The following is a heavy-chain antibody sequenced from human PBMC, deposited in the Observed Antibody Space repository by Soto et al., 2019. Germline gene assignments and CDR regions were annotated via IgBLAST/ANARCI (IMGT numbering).Heavy chain of an antibody. V-gene: IGHV3-23*01. CDR2: ISGGIGST. D-gene: IGHD2-8*01. CDR1: GFSFGTYA. CDR3: TRDGRGLCRLSLLAY. J-gene: IGHJ4*02. Sequence: EVQLLESGGGLVQPGGSLRLSCVASGFSFGTYAMTWVRQVPGKGLEWVSTISGGIGSTFYADSVKGRFTISRDISKNTLYFQRSRLRIEYTAVYYCTRDGRGLCRLSLLAYWGQGVLVTVSS.